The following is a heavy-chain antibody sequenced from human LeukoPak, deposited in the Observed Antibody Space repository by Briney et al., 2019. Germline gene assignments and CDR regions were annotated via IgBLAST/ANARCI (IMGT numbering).Heavy chain of an antibody. CDR2: IYPGDSDT. CDR1: GYSFTSYW. J-gene: IGHJ3*02. CDR3: ARPTGMGGYVHDAFDI. D-gene: IGHD5-12*01. V-gene: IGHV5-51*01. Sequence: GESLKISCKGSGYSFTSYWIGWVRQMPGKGLEWMGIIYPGDSDTRYSPSFQGQVTISADKSISTAYLQWSSLKASDTAMYYCARPTGMGGYVHDAFDIWGQGTMVTVSS.